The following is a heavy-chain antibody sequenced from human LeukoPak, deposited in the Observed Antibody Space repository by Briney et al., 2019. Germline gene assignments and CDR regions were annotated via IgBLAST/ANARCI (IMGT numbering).Heavy chain of an antibody. CDR1: GYTFTTYN. D-gene: IGHD3-22*01. V-gene: IGHV1-8*03. Sequence: ASVKVSCKASGYTFTTYNINWVRQAPGQGLEWMGWISGYNGNTGYAQKFQGRVTITRNTSISTAYMELSSLRSEDTAVYYCARGHMGSSGYVDYWGQGTLVTVSS. CDR3: ARGHMGSSGYVDY. CDR2: ISGYNGNT. J-gene: IGHJ4*02.